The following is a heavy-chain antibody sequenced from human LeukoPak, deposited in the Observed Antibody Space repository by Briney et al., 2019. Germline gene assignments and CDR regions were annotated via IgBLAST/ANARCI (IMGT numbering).Heavy chain of an antibody. Sequence: GGSLRLSCAASGFTFSRYWMHWVRQTPGKGLVWVSRINSDGSSTRYADSVKGRFTISRDSAKNTLDLQMSSLRAEDTAVYYCARVDCSGGSCYFDYWGQGTLVTVSS. J-gene: IGHJ4*02. CDR2: INSDGSST. CDR3: ARVDCSGGSCYFDY. CDR1: GFTFSRYW. V-gene: IGHV3-74*01. D-gene: IGHD2-15*01.